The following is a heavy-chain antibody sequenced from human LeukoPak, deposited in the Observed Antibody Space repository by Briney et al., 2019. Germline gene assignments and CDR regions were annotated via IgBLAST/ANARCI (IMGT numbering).Heavy chain of an antibody. CDR2: INQDGSEK. J-gene: IGHJ4*02. D-gene: IGHD3-3*01. CDR3: ASFQYDLWSGLDY. CDR1: GFTFSTYL. Sequence: GGSLRLSYAASGFTFSTYLMSWVRQAPGKGLEWVANINQDGSEKYYVDSVKGRFTISRDNAKNSLYLQMNSLRAEDAAVYYCASFQYDLWSGLDYWGQGTLVTVSS. V-gene: IGHV3-7*01.